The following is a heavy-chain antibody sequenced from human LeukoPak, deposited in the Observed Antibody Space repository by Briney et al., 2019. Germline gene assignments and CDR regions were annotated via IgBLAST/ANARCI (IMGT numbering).Heavy chain of an antibody. J-gene: IGHJ4*02. CDR1: GFTFSSYG. V-gene: IGHV3-30*18. CDR2: ISYDGSNK. Sequence: PGGSLRLSCAASGFTFSSYGMHWVRQAPGKGLEWVAVISYDGSNKYYADSVKGRFTISRDNSKNTLYLQMSSLRAEDTAVYYCAKAPSGYEPYFDYWGQGTLVTVSS. CDR3: AKAPSGYEPYFDY. D-gene: IGHD5-12*01.